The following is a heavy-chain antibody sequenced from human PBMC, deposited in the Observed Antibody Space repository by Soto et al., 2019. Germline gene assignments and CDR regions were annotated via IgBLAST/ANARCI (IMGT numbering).Heavy chain of an antibody. CDR2: IVVGSGNT. V-gene: IGHV1-58*01. Sequence: ASVKVSCKASGFTFTSSAVQWVRQARGQRLEWIGWIVVGSGNTNYAQKFQERVTITRDMSTSTAYMELSSLRSEDTAVYYCAAALLQATLRSFGVVIPNYYYYGMDVWGQGTTVTVSS. J-gene: IGHJ6*02. D-gene: IGHD3-3*01. CDR1: GFTFTSSA. CDR3: AAALLQATLRSFGVVIPNYYYYGMDV.